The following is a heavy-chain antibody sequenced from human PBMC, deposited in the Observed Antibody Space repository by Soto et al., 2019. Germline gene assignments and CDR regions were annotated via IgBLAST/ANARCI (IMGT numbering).Heavy chain of an antibody. D-gene: IGHD3-22*01. CDR3: ATCRLVRGYLAFDY. CDR1: GYTLTELS. J-gene: IGHJ4*02. V-gene: IGHV1-24*01. Sequence: GASVKVSCKVSGYTLTELSMHWVRQAPGKGLEWMGGFDPEDGETIYAQKFQGRVTMTEDTSTDTAYMELSSLRSEDTAVYYCATCRLVRGYLAFDYWGQGTLVTVSS. CDR2: FDPEDGET.